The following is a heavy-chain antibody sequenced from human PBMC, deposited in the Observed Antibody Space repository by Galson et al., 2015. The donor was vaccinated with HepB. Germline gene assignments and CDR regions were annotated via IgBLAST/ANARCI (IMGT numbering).Heavy chain of an antibody. CDR3: ARDSSSGRLSPDH. Sequence: SVKVSCKASGYAFSNHYIHWVRQAPGQGLEWMGVIHPTSGGPVLAQRFQGRLILTRDTSTSTLYMELNSLATEDTAVYHCARDSSSGRLSPDHWGQGTLVTVSP. D-gene: IGHD3-22*01. CDR1: GYAFSNHY. J-gene: IGHJ4*02. CDR2: IHPTSGGP. V-gene: IGHV1-46*01.